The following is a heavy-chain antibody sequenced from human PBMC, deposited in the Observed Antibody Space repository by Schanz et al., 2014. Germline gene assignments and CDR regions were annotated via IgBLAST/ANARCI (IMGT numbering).Heavy chain of an antibody. CDR3: AKTLFPGGTQTFGN. CDR2: FDAHDGRA. D-gene: IGHD2-8*02. V-gene: IGHV3-23*01. J-gene: IGHJ4*02. CDR1: GFAFSSYG. Sequence: EVQLLESGGGWVQPGGSLRLSCAASGFAFSSYGMSWVRQAPGKGLEWVSGFDAHDGRAYYADSAKGRFTISRDNSKSTLYVEMNSLRVEDTAVYYCAKTLFPGGTQTFGNWGRGTLVTVSS.